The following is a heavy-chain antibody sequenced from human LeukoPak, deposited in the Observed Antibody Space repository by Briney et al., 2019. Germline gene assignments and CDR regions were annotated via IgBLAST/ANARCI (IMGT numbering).Heavy chain of an antibody. D-gene: IGHD6-19*01. CDR3: AKDLRGSGWPFDY. CDR1: GFTFSSYA. J-gene: IGHJ4*02. V-gene: IGHV3-23*01. Sequence: GGSLRLSCAASGFTFSSYAMSWVRQAPGKGLEWVSAISGSGDTTYYADSVKGRFSISRDNSKNTLSLQMHTLRAEDTAVYFCAKDLRGSGWPFDYWGQGTLVAVSS. CDR2: ISGSGDTT.